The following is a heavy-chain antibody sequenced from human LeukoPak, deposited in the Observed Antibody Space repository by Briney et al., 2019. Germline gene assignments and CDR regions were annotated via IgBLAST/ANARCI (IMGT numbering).Heavy chain of an antibody. CDR1: GYTFTSYG. D-gene: IGHD4-17*01. CDR2: ISAYNGNT. Sequence: ASVKVSCKASGYTFTSYGISWVRQAPGQGLEWMGWISAYNGNTNYAQKLQGRVTMTTDTSTSTAYMELRSLRSDDTAVCYCARTTATTSKIKYNWFDPWGQGTLVTVSS. J-gene: IGHJ5*02. CDR3: ARTTATTSKIKYNWFDP. V-gene: IGHV1-18*01.